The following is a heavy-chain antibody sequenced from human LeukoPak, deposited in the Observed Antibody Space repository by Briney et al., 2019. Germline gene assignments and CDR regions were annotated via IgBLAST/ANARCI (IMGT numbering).Heavy chain of an antibody. Sequence: PSETLSLTCTVSGGSISSSSYYWGWIRQPPGKGLEWIGTFYYSGNTYYNPSLKSRVTISRDTSKNQFSPNLRSVTAADTAVYYCARDPYGSGFNWFDAWGQGTLVTVSS. J-gene: IGHJ5*02. CDR1: GGSISSSSYY. CDR2: FYYSGNT. V-gene: IGHV4-39*07. CDR3: ARDPYGSGFNWFDA. D-gene: IGHD3-10*01.